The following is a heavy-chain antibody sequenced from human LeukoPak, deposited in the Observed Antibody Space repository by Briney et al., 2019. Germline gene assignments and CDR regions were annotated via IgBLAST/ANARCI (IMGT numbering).Heavy chain of an antibody. D-gene: IGHD3-10*01. V-gene: IGHV4-34*01. CDR2: INHSGST. Sequence: MASETLSLTCAVYGGSFSGYYWSWIRQPPGKGLEWIGEINHSGSTNYNPSLKSRVTISVDTSKNQFSLKLNSVTAADTAVYYCARGDVGNESWGVRGVIKAYYFDYWGQGTLVTVSS. J-gene: IGHJ4*02. CDR3: ARGDVGNESWGVRGVIKAYYFDY. CDR1: GGSFSGYY.